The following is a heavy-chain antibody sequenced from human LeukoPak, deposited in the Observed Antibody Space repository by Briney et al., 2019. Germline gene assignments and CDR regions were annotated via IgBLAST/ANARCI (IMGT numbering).Heavy chain of an antibody. J-gene: IGHJ4*02. CDR2: IWYDGSNK. V-gene: IGHV3-33*01. CDR3: ARGLRGHHFDY. CDR1: GFTFSSYG. Sequence: GRSLRLSCAASGFTFSSYGMHWVRQAPGKGLEWVAVIWYDGSNKYYADSVNGRFTISRDNSKNTLYLQMNSLRAEDTAVYYCARGLRGHHFDYWGQGTLVTVSS. D-gene: IGHD2-21*01.